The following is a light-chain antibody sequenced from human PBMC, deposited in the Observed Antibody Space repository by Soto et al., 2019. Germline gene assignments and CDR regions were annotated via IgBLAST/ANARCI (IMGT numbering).Light chain of an antibody. CDR3: QHYNNWPPWT. V-gene: IGKV3-15*01. J-gene: IGKJ1*01. CDR2: GAY. Sequence: EIEMTQSPATLSLSPGERATLYCWASQSVSSNLAWYQQKPGQAPRLLIYGAYTRVTGVPARFSGSGSGTEFILIISSLQSEDFAVYYCQHYNNWPPWTFGQGTKVEIK. CDR1: QSVSSN.